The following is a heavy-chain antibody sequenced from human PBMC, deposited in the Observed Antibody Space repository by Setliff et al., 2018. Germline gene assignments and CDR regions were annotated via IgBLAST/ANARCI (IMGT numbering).Heavy chain of an antibody. CDR3: ARRRANYNWFDS. CDR2: IHSSGRT. Sequence: SETLSLTCSVSGDSINRNIYYWSWVRQPAGKGLEWVGHIHSSGRTYHNPFLQSRVTISIDTSKNQFSLKLTSVTAADTAIYYCARRRANYNWFDSWGQGTLVTVSS. V-gene: IGHV4-39*01. J-gene: IGHJ5*01. CDR1: GDSINRNIYY.